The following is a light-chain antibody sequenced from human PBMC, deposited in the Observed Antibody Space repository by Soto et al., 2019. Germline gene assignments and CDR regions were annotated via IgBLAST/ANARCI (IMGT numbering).Light chain of an antibody. J-gene: IGLJ1*01. V-gene: IGLV2-14*01. CDR1: SSDGGGYNY. CDR2: EVS. Sequence: QSVLTQPASVSGSPGQSITISCTGTSSDGGGYNYVSWYQQHPDKAPKLMIYEVSNRPSGVSNRFSGSKSGNTASLTTSGLQAEDEADYYCSSYTSSSIDYVFGTGTKVTVL. CDR3: SSYTSSSIDYV.